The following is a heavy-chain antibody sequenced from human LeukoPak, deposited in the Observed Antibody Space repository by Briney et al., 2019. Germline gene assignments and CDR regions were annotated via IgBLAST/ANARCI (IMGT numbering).Heavy chain of an antibody. CDR2: ISGSGGST. J-gene: IGHJ4*02. Sequence: GGSLRLSCAASGFTFSSYAMSWVRQAPGKGLEWVSAISGSGGSTYYADSVKGRFTISRDNSKNTLYLQMNSLRAEDTAVYYCAKDDTCYYGSGSAKDYWGQGTLVTVSS. V-gene: IGHV3-23*01. CDR1: GFTFSSYA. D-gene: IGHD3-10*01. CDR3: AKDDTCYYGSGSAKDY.